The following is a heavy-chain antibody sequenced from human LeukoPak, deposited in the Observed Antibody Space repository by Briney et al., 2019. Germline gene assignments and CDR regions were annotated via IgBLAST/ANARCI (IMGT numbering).Heavy chain of an antibody. D-gene: IGHD2-21*02. J-gene: IGHJ4*02. CDR3: ARVDCGGDCYTIDY. Sequence: GGSLRLSCAASGFTFSSYSMNWVRQAPGKGLEWVSSISSSSSYIYYADSVKGRFTISRDNAKNSLYLQMNSLRAEDTAVYYCARVDCGGDCYTIDYWGQGTLVTVSS. CDR1: GFTFSSYS. CDR2: ISSSSSYI. V-gene: IGHV3-21*01.